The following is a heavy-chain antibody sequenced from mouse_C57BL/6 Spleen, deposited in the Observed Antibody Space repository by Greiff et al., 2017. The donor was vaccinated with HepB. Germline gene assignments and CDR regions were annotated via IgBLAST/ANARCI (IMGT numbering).Heavy chain of an antibody. V-gene: IGHV5-17*01. Sequence: EVKLVESGGGLVKPGGSLKLSCAASGFTFSDYGMHWVRQAPEKGLEWVAYISSGSSTIYYADTVKGRFTISRDNAKNTLFLQMTSLRSEDTAMYYCAMPLYSNYGVYYYAMDYWGQGTSVTVSS. CDR3: AMPLYSNYGVYYYAMDY. J-gene: IGHJ4*01. D-gene: IGHD2-5*01. CDR2: ISSGSSTI. CDR1: GFTFSDYG.